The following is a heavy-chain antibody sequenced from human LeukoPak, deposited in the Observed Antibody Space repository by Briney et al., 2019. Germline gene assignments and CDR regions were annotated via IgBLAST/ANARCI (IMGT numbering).Heavy chain of an antibody. CDR1: GYTFTGYY. J-gene: IGHJ4*02. CDR3: ARDYSSSSGYFDY. CDR2: INPNSGDT. D-gene: IGHD6-6*01. V-gene: IGHV1-2*02. Sequence: GASVKVSCQASGYTFTGYYMHWVRQAPGQGLEWMGWINPNSGDTNYAEKFQGRVTMTRDTSISTAYMDLRRLRSDDTAVYYCARDYSSSSGYFDYWGQGTLVTVSS.